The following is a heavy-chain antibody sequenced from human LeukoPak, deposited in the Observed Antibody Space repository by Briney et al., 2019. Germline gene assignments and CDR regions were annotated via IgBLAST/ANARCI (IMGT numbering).Heavy chain of an antibody. CDR3: ARVGAIVVVPAAIFNWFDP. J-gene: IGHJ5*02. V-gene: IGHV4-34*01. CDR2: INHSGST. CDR1: GGSFSGYY. D-gene: IGHD2-2*02. Sequence: SETLSLTCAVYGGSFSGYYLSWIRQPPGKGLEWIGGINHSGSTNYNPSLKSRVTISVDTSKNQFSLKLSSVTAADTAVYYCARVGAIVVVPAAIFNWFDPSGQGTLVTVSS.